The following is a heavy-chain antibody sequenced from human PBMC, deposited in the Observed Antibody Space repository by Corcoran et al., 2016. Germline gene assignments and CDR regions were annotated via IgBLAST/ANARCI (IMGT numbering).Heavy chain of an antibody. D-gene: IGHD6-19*01. J-gene: IGHJ3*02. CDR1: GYSFTSYA. Sequence: QVQLVQSGAEVEKPGASMKVYCKASGYSFTSYAMHWVRQAPGKRRVWMGWINAGNGNTTYSQKFQGRVTITRDTSASTAYMELSSLRSEDTAVYYCARRIAGADARSYAFDICGKGTRVTVSS. V-gene: IGHV1-3*01. CDR2: INAGNGNT. CDR3: ARRIAGADARSYAFDI.